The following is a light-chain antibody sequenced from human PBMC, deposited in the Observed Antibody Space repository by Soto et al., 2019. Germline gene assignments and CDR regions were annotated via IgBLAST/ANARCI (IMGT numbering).Light chain of an antibody. CDR2: SNN. CDR3: VAWDDSLNGYVV. CDR1: SSNIGSNT. V-gene: IGLV1-44*01. J-gene: IGLJ2*01. Sequence: QSVLNKPPSAYGTPGQSVTISCSGSSSNIGSNTVNWYQQLPGTAPKLVIYSNNQRPSGVPDRFSGSKSGTSASLAISGLQSEDEADYYCVAWDDSLNGYVVFGGGTKVTVL.